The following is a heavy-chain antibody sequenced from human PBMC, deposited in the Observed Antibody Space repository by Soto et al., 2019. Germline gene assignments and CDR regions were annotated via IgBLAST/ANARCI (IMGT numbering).Heavy chain of an antibody. J-gene: IGHJ4*02. CDR2: INAGNGNT. V-gene: IGHV1-3*01. D-gene: IGHD2-15*01. CDR1: GYTFTSYA. Sequence: GASVKVSCKASGYTFTSYAMHWVRQAPGQRLEWMGWINAGNGNTKYSQKFQGRVTITRDTSASTAYMELSSLRYEDTAVYYCARDKDCSGGSCYWGVSFDYWGQGTLVTVSS. CDR3: ARDKDCSGGSCYWGVSFDY.